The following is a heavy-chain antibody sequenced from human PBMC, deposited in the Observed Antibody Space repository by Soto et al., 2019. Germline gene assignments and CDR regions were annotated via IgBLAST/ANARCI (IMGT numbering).Heavy chain of an antibody. CDR3: ARDKGAYYSHLVY. J-gene: IGHJ4*02. V-gene: IGHV1-69*06. D-gene: IGHD3-22*01. CDR2: IIPFFGTP. Sequence: QVLLVQSGAEVKNPGSSVKVSCKLSGATFSSYAMSWVRQATGQGLEWIGGIIPFFGTPNYAQKFQGRVTITADTSTATSYMELSSLRSDDTAVYYCARDKGAYYSHLVYWGQGTLVTVS. CDR1: GATFSSYA.